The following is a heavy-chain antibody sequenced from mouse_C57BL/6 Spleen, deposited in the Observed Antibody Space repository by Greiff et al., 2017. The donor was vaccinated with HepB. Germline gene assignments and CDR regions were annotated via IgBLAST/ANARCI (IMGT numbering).Heavy chain of an antibody. CDR2: IHPNSGST. Sequence: QVQLQQPGAELVKPGASVKLSCKASGYTFTSYWMHWVKQRPGQGLEWIGMIHPNSGSTNYNEKFKSKATLTVDKSSSTAYMQLSSLTSEDSAVYYCARCGDYDAMDYWGQGTSVTVSS. J-gene: IGHJ4*01. CDR3: ARCGDYDAMDY. V-gene: IGHV1-64*01. CDR1: GYTFTSYW.